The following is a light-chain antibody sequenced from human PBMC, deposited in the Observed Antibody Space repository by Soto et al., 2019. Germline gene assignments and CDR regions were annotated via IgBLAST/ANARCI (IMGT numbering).Light chain of an antibody. J-gene: IGLJ2*01. CDR2: EVS. CDR3: SSYRSGSTLVI. V-gene: IGLV2-14*01. CDR1: SSDVGAYNS. Sequence: QSVLTQPASVSGSPGQSITISCTGTSSDVGAYNSVSWYQQHPGKVPKLMIYEVSNRPSGVSNRFSGSKSGDTASLTISGLQAEDEADYYCSSYRSGSTLVIFGGGTQLTVL.